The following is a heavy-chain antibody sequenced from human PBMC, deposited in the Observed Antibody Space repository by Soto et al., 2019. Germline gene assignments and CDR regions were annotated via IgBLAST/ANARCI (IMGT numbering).Heavy chain of an antibody. V-gene: IGHV1-3*01. CDR3: ARDQVYSSTFDY. Sequence: ASVKVSCKASGYTFTSYAMHWVRQAPGQRLEWMGWINAGNGNTKYSQKFQGRVTITRDTSASTAYMELSSLRSEDTAVYYCARDQVYSSTFDYWGQGTLVTVSS. J-gene: IGHJ4*02. CDR2: INAGNGNT. D-gene: IGHD6-19*01. CDR1: GYTFTSYA.